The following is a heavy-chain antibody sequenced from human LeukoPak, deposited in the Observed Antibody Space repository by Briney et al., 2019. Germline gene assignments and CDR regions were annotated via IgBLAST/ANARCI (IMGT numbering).Heavy chain of an antibody. CDR3: AREGGYDYRFDY. CDR2: IYYSGST. Sequence: SETLSLTCTVSGGSISSYYWSWIWQPPGKGLEWIGYIYYSGSTNYNPSLKSRVTISVDTSKNQFSLKLSSVTAADTAVYYCAREGGYDYRFDYWGQGTLVTVSS. J-gene: IGHJ4*02. D-gene: IGHD5-12*01. V-gene: IGHV4-59*01. CDR1: GGSISSYY.